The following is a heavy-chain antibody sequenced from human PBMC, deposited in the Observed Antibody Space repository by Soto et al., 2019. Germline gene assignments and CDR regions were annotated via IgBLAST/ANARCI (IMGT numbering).Heavy chain of an antibody. CDR2: IYYSGST. CDR1: GGSMRSYY. D-gene: IGHD3-22*01. CDR3: ARDPNPYYYDSSGSY. J-gene: IGHJ4*02. Sequence: SETLSLTCTVSGGSMRSYYWSWIRQPPGKGLEWIGYIYYSGSTNYNPSLKSRVTISLDTSKNQFSLKLSSVTAADTALYYCARDPNPYYYDSSGSYWGQGTLVTVSS. V-gene: IGHV4-59*01.